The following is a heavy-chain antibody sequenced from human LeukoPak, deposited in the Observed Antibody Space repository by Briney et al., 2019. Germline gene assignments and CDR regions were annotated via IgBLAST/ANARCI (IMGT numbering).Heavy chain of an antibody. CDR1: GYTFTSYG. CDR3: AREGHYYDSSGLFDY. J-gene: IGHJ4*02. CDR2: ISAYNGNT. D-gene: IGHD3-22*01. Sequence: ASVKVSCKASGYTFTSYGISWVRQAPGQGLEWMGWISAYNGNTNYAQKLQGRVTMTTGTSTSTAYMELRSLRSDDTAVYYCAREGHYYDSSGLFDYWGQGTLVTVSS. V-gene: IGHV1-18*01.